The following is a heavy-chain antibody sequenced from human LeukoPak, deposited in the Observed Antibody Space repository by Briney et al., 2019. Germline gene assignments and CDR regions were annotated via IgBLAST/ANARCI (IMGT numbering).Heavy chain of an antibody. CDR3: AIYCSSTSCPDDY. CDR2: FDPEDGET. Sequence: ASVKFSCKVSGYTLTELSMHWVRQAPGKGLEWMGGFDPEDGETIYAQKFQGRVTMTEDTSTDTAYMELSSLRSEDTAVYYCAIYCSSTSCPDDYWGQGTLVTVSS. D-gene: IGHD2-2*01. CDR1: GYTLTELS. J-gene: IGHJ4*02. V-gene: IGHV1-24*01.